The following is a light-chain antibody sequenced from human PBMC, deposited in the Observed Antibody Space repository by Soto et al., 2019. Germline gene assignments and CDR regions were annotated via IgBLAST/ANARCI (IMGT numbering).Light chain of an antibody. J-gene: IGKJ5*01. CDR1: PSLLNSVGYNF. Sequence: VMTQSPLSLPATPGEPASISCSSIPSLLNSVGYNFLDWYLQKPGQSPQLLIYLGSNRASGVPDRFSGSGSGTDFALKISRVEAEDVGVYYCMQGTHWPITFGQGTRLEIK. CDR2: LGS. V-gene: IGKV2-28*01. CDR3: MQGTHWPIT.